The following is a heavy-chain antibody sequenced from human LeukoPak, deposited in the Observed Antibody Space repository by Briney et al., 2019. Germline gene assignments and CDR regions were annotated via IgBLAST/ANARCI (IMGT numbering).Heavy chain of an antibody. J-gene: IGHJ6*03. V-gene: IGHV4-39*07. CDR2: VYFSGTT. CDR1: GGSVSGRSYY. D-gene: IGHD6-13*01. Sequence: KPSETLSLTCSVSGGSVSGRSYYWGWIRQPPGKGLEWIGSVYFSGTTYYNPSLKSRVTISVDTSKNQFSLKLSSVTAADTAVYYCARVGLTGSSWSNYYYYMDVWGKGTTVTVSS. CDR3: ARVGLTGSSWSNYYYYMDV.